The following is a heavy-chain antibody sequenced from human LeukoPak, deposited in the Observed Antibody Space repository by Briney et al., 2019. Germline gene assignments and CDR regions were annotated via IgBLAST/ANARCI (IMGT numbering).Heavy chain of an antibody. Sequence: GGSLRLSCAVSGFTFSRFAMSWVRQAPGKGLEWVSSISNSGDKTFYADSVKGRFTISRDNSKNTLYLQMNSQRAEDTAVYYCAKLDQLLSGGMDVWGQGTTVTVSS. CDR2: ISNSGDKT. CDR3: AKLDQLLSGGMDV. V-gene: IGHV3-23*01. CDR1: GFTFSRFA. J-gene: IGHJ6*02. D-gene: IGHD2-2*01.